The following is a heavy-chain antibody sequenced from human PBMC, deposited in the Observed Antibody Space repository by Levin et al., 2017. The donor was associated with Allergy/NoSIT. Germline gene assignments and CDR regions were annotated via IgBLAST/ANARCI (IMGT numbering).Heavy chain of an antibody. CDR2: INGDGSSI. Sequence: PGGSLRLSCAASGFTFSSYWMHWVRQAPGKGLVWVSRINGDGSSIGTADSVKGRFTISRDNAKNMLYLQMNSLRVEDTAVYYCARDGYVDTAMKQRKPLDYWGQGTLVTVSS. CDR3: ARDGYVDTAMKQRKPLDY. CDR1: GFTFSSYW. V-gene: IGHV3-74*01. J-gene: IGHJ4*02. D-gene: IGHD5-18*01.